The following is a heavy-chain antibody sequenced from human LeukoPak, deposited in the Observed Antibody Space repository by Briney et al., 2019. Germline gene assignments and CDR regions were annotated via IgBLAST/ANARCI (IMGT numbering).Heavy chain of an antibody. CDR2: ISGYNGHT. Sequence: GSSVKVSCKASGYTFPSYGISWVRQAPGQGLEWMGWISGYNGHTDYPQQFQGRVTMTTDTSTNTAYLELRSLTSDDTAVYYCARLARHRVLWVDYNSYMGVWGKGTTVTVSS. J-gene: IGHJ6*03. V-gene: IGHV1-18*01. D-gene: IGHD3-10*01. CDR3: ARLARHRVLWVDYNSYMGV. CDR1: GYTFPSYG.